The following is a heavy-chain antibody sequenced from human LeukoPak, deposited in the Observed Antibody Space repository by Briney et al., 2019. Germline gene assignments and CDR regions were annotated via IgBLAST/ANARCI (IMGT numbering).Heavy chain of an antibody. CDR1: GFTFGDYA. J-gene: IGHJ4*02. CDR3: ARGRRQESRYSDFAY. V-gene: IGHV3-30-3*01. CDR2: ISYDGSNK. Sequence: GGSLRPSCAASGFTFGDYAMHWVRQAPGKGLEWVAVISYDGSNKYYADSVKGRFTISRDNSKNTLYLQMNSLRADDTAVYYCARGRRQESRYSDFAYWGQGTLVAVSS. D-gene: IGHD3-3*01.